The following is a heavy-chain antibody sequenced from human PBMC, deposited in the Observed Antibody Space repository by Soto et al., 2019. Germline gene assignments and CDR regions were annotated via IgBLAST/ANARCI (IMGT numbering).Heavy chain of an antibody. D-gene: IGHD1-26*01. CDR2: TYYRSKWYN. V-gene: IGHV6-1*01. CDR1: VDIVSSNSAA. J-gene: IGHJ6*02. CDR3: ARWDVDGMDV. Sequence: SQTLSLTCAISVDIVSSNSAAWNCIRQSPSRGLEWLGRTYYRSKWYNDYAVSVKSRIIINPDTSKNQFSLQLNSVTPEDTAVYYCARWDVDGMDVWGQGTTVTVSS.